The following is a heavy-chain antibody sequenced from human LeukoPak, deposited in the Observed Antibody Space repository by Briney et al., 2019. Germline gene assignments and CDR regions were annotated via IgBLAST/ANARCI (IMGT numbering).Heavy chain of an antibody. CDR2: ISAYNGNT. CDR3: ARGGGYGGSFHNWFDP. D-gene: IGHD1-26*01. J-gene: IGHJ5*02. CDR1: GYTFTSYG. Sequence: ASVKVSCKASGYTFTSYGISWVRQAPGQGLEWMGWISAYNGNTNYAQKLQGRVTMTTDTSTSTAYMELRSPRSDDTAVYYCARGGGYGGSFHNWFDPWGQGTLVTVSS. V-gene: IGHV1-18*01.